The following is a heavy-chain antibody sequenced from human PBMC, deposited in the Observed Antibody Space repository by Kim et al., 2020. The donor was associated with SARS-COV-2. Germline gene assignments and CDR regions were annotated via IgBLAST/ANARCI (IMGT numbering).Heavy chain of an antibody. D-gene: IGHD2-21*01. Sequence: GGSLRLSCAASGFTFTNVWLSWVRQAPGKGLEWVGRIRSKADGGTADYAAPVKGRFTISRDDSTNTLYLQMNGLRAEDTAFYHCTTDYERIGGLCDGETCYPASLWGQGTLVTVSS. CDR3: TTDYERIGGLCDGETCYPASL. J-gene: IGHJ4*02. CDR1: GFTFTNVW. V-gene: IGHV3-15*01. CDR2: IRSKADGGTA.